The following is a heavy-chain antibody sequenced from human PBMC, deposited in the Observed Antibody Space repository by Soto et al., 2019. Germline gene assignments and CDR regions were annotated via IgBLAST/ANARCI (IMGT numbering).Heavy chain of an antibody. V-gene: IGHV1-8*01. CDR2: MSPDSGDT. CDR1: GYTISSYD. D-gene: IGHD5-12*01. Sequence: QVQLVQSGAEVKKPGASVKVSCKASGYTISSYDINWVRQATGQGLEWMGWMSPDSGDTGYAPRFQGRVAMTRNISINTAYLELSSLTPEDTGVYYCARDIMAPWGQGTLVTVSS. CDR3: ARDIMAP. J-gene: IGHJ5*02.